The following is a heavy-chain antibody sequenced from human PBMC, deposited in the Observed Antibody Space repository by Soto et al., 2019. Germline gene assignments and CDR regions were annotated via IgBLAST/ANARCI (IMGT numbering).Heavy chain of an antibody. J-gene: IGHJ4*02. D-gene: IGHD6-13*01. CDR2: IGTTGET. CDR3: ARARSGWYAAMDF. CDR1: GFTFSDYD. Sequence: GGSLRLSCLVSGFTFSDYDMHWVRQEAGKALEWVGAIGTTGETYSPESMEGRFTISRENVKNSLYLQIRSLRAGDTAVYFCARARSGWYAAMDFWGRGTLVTVSS. V-gene: IGHV3-13*01.